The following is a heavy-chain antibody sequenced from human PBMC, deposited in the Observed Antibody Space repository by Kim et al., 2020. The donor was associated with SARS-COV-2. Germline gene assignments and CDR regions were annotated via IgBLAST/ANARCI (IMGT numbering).Heavy chain of an antibody. V-gene: IGHV6-1*01. J-gene: IGHJ4*02. CDR2: TFYRSPWPN. CDR3: TRSGGIGRYTKYYFDT. CDR1: VDSVSSNSVA. D-gene: IGHD3-10*01. Sequence: QTLSLTCAIFVDSVSSNSVAWDWIRQSPSRGLEWLGRTFYRSPWPNNSAVTVKGRISIIADASKNNVSLHLYSVTHDDTAVYYWTRSGGIGRYTKYYFDTWGQGILVTVSS.